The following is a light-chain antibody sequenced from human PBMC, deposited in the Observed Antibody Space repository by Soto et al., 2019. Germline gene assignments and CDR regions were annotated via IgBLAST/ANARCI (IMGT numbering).Light chain of an antibody. CDR3: QQYNGYPWT. CDR1: QSINSW. V-gene: IGKV1-5*03. Sequence: DIQMTQSPSTLSASVGDRVTITCRASQSINSWLAWYQQIPGKAPKLLIYKASSLQFGVPTRFSGSGSGTEFTLTISSLQPDDFATYYCQQYNGYPWTFGQGTKVEIK. CDR2: KAS. J-gene: IGKJ1*01.